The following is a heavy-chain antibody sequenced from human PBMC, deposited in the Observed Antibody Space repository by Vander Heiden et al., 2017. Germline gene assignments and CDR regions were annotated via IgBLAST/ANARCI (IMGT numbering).Heavy chain of an antibody. CDR3: ARVVTVMYGMDV. V-gene: IGHV4-34*01. D-gene: IGHD2-15*01. J-gene: IGHJ6*02. CDR1: GGSCRGYY. Sequence: QVQLQQWGAGLLKPSETLSLTCAVYGGSCRGYYWSWIRQPPGTGLEWIGEINHIGSTNYNPSLMSRVTISVDTSKNQFSLKRSSVTAADTAVYYCARVVTVMYGMDVWGQGTTVTVSS. CDR2: INHIGST.